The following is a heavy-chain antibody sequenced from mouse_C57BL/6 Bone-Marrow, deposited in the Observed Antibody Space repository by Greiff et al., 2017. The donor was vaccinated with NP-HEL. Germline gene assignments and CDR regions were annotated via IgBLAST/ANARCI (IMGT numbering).Heavy chain of an antibody. CDR2: ISSGGSYT. D-gene: IGHD2-4*01. V-gene: IGHV5-6*01. J-gene: IGHJ2*01. CDR3: ARGGDYDGY. CDR1: GFTFSSYG. Sequence: EVQLVESGGDLVKPGGSLKLSCAASGFTFSSYGMSWVRQTPDKRLEWVATISSGGSYTYYPDSVKGRFTISRDNAKNTLYLQMSSLKSEDTAMYYCARGGDYDGYWGQGTTLTVSS.